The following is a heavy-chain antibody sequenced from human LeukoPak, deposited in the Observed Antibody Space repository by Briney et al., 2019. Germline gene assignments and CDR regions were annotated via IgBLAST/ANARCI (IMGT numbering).Heavy chain of an antibody. CDR3: ARDRDYYGSGSPHFDY. V-gene: IGHV3-30-3*01. J-gene: IGHJ4*02. CDR1: GFTFSSYA. CDR2: ISYDGSNK. D-gene: IGHD3-10*01. Sequence: GGSLRLSCAASGFTFSSYALHWVRQAPGKGLEWVAVISYDGSNKYYADSMKGRFTISRDNSKNTLYLQMNSLRAEDTAVYYCARDRDYYGSGSPHFDYWGQGTLVTVSS.